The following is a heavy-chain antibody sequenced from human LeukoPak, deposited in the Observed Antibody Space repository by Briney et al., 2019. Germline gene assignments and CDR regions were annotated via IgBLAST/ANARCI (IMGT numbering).Heavy chain of an antibody. CDR2: IYHSGST. J-gene: IGHJ5*02. V-gene: IGHV4-38-2*01. D-gene: IGHD3-10*01. Sequence: SETLSLTCAVSGYSISSGYYWGWIRQPPGKGLEWIGSIYHSGSTYYSPSLKSRVTISVDTSKNQFSLKLSSVTAADTAVYYCARGVGYYGSGSSNWFDPWGQGTLVTVSS. CDR3: ARGVGYYGSGSSNWFDP. CDR1: GYSISSGYY.